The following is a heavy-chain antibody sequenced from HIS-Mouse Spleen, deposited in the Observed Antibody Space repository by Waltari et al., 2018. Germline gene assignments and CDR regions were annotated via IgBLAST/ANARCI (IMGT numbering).Heavy chain of an antibody. Sequence: EVQLVESGGVVVQPGGSLRLSCEASGFTFDDYAMHWFRQAPGKGLEWVSLISWDGGSTYYADSVKGRFTISRDNSKNSLYLQMNSLRAEDTALYYCAKDRDGSGSYSDYWGQGTLVTVSS. CDR3: AKDRDGSGSYSDY. D-gene: IGHD3-10*01. V-gene: IGHV3-43D*03. CDR2: ISWDGGST. J-gene: IGHJ4*02. CDR1: GFTFDDYA.